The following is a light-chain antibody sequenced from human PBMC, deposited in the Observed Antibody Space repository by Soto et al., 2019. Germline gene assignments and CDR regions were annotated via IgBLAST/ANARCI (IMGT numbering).Light chain of an antibody. Sequence: DIQMTQSPSTLSGSVGDTVTITCRASQTISSWLAWYQQKPGKAPKLLIYKESTLKSGVPSRLSGSGSGTELNLTISSLQPDDFATYYCQHYNSYSEACGQGTKVDIK. V-gene: IGKV1-5*03. CDR3: QHYNSYSEA. J-gene: IGKJ1*01. CDR1: QTISSW. CDR2: KES.